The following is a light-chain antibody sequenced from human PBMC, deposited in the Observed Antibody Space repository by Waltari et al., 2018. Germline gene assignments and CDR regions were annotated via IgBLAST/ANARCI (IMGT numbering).Light chain of an antibody. V-gene: IGLV1-47*01. J-gene: IGLJ2*01. Sequence: QSMLTQPPSASATPGQRVTISCSGASSNIGNNYVYWYQQIPGTAPKLLLYRDDQRPSEVPDRFSGSKSGTSAFRAISGLRSEDEAEYHCAAWDDSLDVVVFGGGTKLTVL. CDR3: AAWDDSLDVVV. CDR2: RDD. CDR1: SSNIGNNY.